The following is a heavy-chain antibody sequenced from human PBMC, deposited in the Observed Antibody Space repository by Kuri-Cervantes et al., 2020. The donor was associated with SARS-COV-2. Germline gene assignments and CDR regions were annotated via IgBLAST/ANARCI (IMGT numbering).Heavy chain of an antibody. D-gene: IGHD3-10*01. V-gene: IGHV3-23*01. CDR1: GFTFSSYA. Sequence: GESLKISCAASGFTFSSYAMSWVRQAPGKGLEWVSAISGSGGSTYYAASVKGRFTISRDNSKNTLYLQMNSLRAEDTAVYYCAKDLIYYYGSGSYYAYRGQGTLVTVSS. CDR3: AKDLIYYYGSGSYYAY. J-gene: IGHJ4*02. CDR2: ISGSGGST.